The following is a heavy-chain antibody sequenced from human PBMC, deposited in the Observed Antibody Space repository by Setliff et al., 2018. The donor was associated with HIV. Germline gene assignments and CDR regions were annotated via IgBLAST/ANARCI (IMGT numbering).Heavy chain of an antibody. Sequence: GASVKVSCKASGGTFSASGFSWVRQAPGQGLEWMGGIIPAFGTADYAQKFQGRVTIPADASTSTAYMELMSLRSEDTAVYYCARGEGSGWDTVEENYYNLDVWGPGTTGTVSS. V-gene: IGHV1-69*13. J-gene: IGHJ6*02. CDR2: IIPAFGTA. CDR3: ARGEGSGWDTVEENYYNLDV. CDR1: GGTFSASG. D-gene: IGHD6-19*01.